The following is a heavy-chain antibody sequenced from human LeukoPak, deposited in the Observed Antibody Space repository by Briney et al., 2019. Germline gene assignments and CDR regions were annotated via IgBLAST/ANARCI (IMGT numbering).Heavy chain of an antibody. Sequence: GGSLRLSCAASGFSFSNYWMSWVRQAPGKELEWVGHAKQDGSETYYVDSVKGRFTVSRDNAKNSLFLQMNSLRVEDTAMYYCARDLPSSGYWYRDAFDIWGRGTMVTVSS. CDR3: ARDLPSSGYWYRDAFDI. CDR1: GFSFSNYW. J-gene: IGHJ3*02. CDR2: AKQDGSET. D-gene: IGHD3-22*01. V-gene: IGHV3-7*01.